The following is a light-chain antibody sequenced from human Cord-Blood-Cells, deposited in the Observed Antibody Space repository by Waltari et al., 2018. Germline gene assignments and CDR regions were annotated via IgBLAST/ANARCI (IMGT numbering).Light chain of an antibody. V-gene: IGLV1-40*01. CDR1: SSNIGAGYD. Sequence: QSVLTQPPSVSGAPGQRVTISCTGSSSNIGAGYDVHWYQQLPGTAPKLLIYGNSNRPSGVPDRFSGSKSGTSASLAITGLQAEDEADYYCQSYDSSQSAHVLFGGGTKLTGL. J-gene: IGLJ2*01. CDR2: GNS. CDR3: QSYDSSQSAHVL.